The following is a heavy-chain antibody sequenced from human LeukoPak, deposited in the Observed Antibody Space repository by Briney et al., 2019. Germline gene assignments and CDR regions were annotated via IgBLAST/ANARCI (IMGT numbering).Heavy chain of an antibody. V-gene: IGHV1-18*01. D-gene: IGHD1-26*01. CDR3: ATDLVRNLDIKSGRELRVFDY. CDR1: GYTFTSYG. J-gene: IGHJ4*02. Sequence: ASVKVSCKASGYTFTSYGISWVRQAPGQGLEWMGWISAYNGNTNYAQKPQGRVTMTEDTSTDTAYMELSSLRSEDTAVYYCATDLVRNLDIKSGRELRVFDYWGQGTLVTVSS. CDR2: ISAYNGNT.